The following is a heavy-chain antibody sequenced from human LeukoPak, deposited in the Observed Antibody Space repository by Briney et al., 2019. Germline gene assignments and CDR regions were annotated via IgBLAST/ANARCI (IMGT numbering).Heavy chain of an antibody. V-gene: IGHV1-69*13. CDR3: ARDSDQYSGSSFDY. CDR2: IIPIFGTA. D-gene: IGHD1-26*01. CDR1: GGTFSSYA. J-gene: IGHJ4*02. Sequence: ASVKVSCKASGGTFSSYAISWVRQAPGQGLEWMGGIIPIFGTANYAQKFQGRVTITADESTSTAYMELSSLRSEDTAVYYCARDSDQYSGSSFDYWGQGTLVTVSS.